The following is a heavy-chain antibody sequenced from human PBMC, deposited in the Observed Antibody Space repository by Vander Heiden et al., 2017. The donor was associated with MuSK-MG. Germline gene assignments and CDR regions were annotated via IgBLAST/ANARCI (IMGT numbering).Heavy chain of an antibody. D-gene: IGHD2-2*01. J-gene: IGHJ4*02. CDR3: ARRYCSSTSCSLDY. Sequence: EVQLVESGGGVVRPGGSLRLSCAASGLTFDDYGMSWVHQAPGKGLEWVSGINWNGGSTGYADSVKGRFTISRDNAKNSLYLQMNSLRAEDTALYHCARRYCSSTSCSLDYWGQGTLVTVSS. CDR1: GLTFDDYG. V-gene: IGHV3-20*01. CDR2: INWNGGST.